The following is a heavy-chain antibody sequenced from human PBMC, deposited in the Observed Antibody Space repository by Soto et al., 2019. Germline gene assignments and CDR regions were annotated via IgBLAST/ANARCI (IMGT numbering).Heavy chain of an antibody. V-gene: IGHV4-39*01. J-gene: IGHJ3*02. Sequence: SETLSLTCTFSCGSIISSSYYWGWIRQPPGKGLEWIGSIYYSGSTYYNPSLKSRVTISVDTSKNQFSLKLSSVTAADTAVYYCARHRKGSSWSKGEAAFDIWGQGTMVTVSS. CDR1: CGSIISSSYY. CDR2: IYYSGST. D-gene: IGHD6-13*01. CDR3: ARHRKGSSWSKGEAAFDI.